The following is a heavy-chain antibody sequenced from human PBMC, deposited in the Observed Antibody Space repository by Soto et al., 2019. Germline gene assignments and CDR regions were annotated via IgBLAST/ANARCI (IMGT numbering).Heavy chain of an antibody. CDR1: GVSISRSSYY. V-gene: IGHV4-39*01. Sequence: SETLCLTCTVSGVSISRSSYYWGWIRQSPGKGLEWIGSIYYSGSTYYNPSLMSRVTISVDTSKNQFSLKLTSVTAADTAVYYCAGGYCSGSTCYSFEYWGQGTQVTVSS. CDR3: AGGYCSGSTCYSFEY. D-gene: IGHD2-15*01. J-gene: IGHJ4*02. CDR2: IYYSGST.